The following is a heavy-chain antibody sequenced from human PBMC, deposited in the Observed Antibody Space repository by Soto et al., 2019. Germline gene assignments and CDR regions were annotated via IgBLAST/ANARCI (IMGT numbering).Heavy chain of an antibody. CDR3: ARCSGSFYNPPDY. CDR2: TYYRSNWYN. V-gene: IGHV6-1*01. D-gene: IGHD3-10*02. Sequence: QVQLQPSGPGLVKPSQTLSLTCAISGDSVSSNSAAWNWIRQSPSRGLEWLGRTYYRSNWYNHYAVSVKSRISINPDTSKNQFSLQLNFVTPEDTAVYYCARCSGSFYNPPDYWGQGTLVTVSS. CDR1: GDSVSSNSAA. J-gene: IGHJ4*02.